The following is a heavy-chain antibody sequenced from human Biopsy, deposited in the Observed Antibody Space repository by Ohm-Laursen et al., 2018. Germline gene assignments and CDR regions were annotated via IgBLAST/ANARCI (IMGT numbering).Heavy chain of an antibody. CDR3: ARNTGWYGDLYYFDY. J-gene: IGHJ4*02. Sequence: ASVKVSCKASGFSFTGYYTHWVRQAPGQGLEWMGMINPSGSTTSYPQIFQGRVTMTRDTSKSTVYMELSSLRSADTAVYFCARNTGWYGDLYYFDYWGQGTLVTVSS. CDR2: INPSGSTT. CDR1: GFSFTGYY. D-gene: IGHD6-19*01. V-gene: IGHV1-46*01.